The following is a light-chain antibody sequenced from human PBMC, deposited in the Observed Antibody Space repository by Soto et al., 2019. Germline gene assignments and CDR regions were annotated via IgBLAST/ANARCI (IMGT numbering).Light chain of an antibody. Sequence: DIQMTQSPSTLSASVGDRVTITCRASQSIGSWLAWYQQKPGKAPKLLIYKASSLERGVPSRFSGSGSGTEFTLTISSLQPDDFATYYCQQYNSYSQAYTFGQGTKVDIK. V-gene: IGKV1-5*03. CDR1: QSIGSW. J-gene: IGKJ2*01. CDR2: KAS. CDR3: QQYNSYSQAYT.